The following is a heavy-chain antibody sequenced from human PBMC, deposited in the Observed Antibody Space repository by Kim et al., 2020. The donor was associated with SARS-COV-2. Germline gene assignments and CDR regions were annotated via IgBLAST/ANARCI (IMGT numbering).Heavy chain of an antibody. D-gene: IGHD3-22*01. V-gene: IGHV3-23*01. J-gene: IGHJ4*02. Sequence: YADSVKGRFTISRDNYKNTLYLQMNSLRAEDTAVYYCAKGDARGYYVDYWGQGTLVTVSS. CDR3: AKGDARGYYVDY.